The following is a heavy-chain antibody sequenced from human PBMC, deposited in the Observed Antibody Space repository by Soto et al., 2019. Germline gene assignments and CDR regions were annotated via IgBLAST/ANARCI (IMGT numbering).Heavy chain of an antibody. V-gene: IGHV1-46*01. CDR2: INPSGGST. D-gene: IGHD6-13*01. J-gene: IGHJ4*02. CDR3: ARDFNSLAAAVGIGY. Sequence: ASVKVSCKASGYTFTSYYMHWVRQAPGQGLEWMGIINPSGGSTSYAQEFQGRVTMTRDTSTSTVYMELSSLRSEETAVYYCARDFNSLAAAVGIGYWGQGTLVTVSS. CDR1: GYTFTSYY.